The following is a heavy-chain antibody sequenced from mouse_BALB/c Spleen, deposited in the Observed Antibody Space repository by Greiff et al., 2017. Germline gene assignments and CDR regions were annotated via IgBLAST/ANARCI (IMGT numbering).Heavy chain of an antibody. CDR2: ISSGSSTI. CDR3: ARAPGFDY. D-gene: IGHD4-1*01. V-gene: IGHV5-17*02. Sequence: EVKLVESGGGLVQPGGSRKLSCAASGFTFSSFGMHWVRQAPEKGLEWVAYISSGSSTIYYADTVKGRFTISRDNPKNTLFLQMTSLRSEDTAMYYCARAPGFDYWGQGTTLTVSS. J-gene: IGHJ2*01. CDR1: GFTFSSFG.